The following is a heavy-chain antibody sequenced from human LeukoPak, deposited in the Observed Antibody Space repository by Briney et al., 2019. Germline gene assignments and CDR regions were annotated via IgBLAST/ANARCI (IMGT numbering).Heavy chain of an antibody. CDR1: GGSISSYY. J-gene: IGHJ4*02. CDR3: ARDKAYCGRNCYSDYFDY. D-gene: IGHD2-21*02. V-gene: IGHV4-59*12. CDR2: IYYSGST. Sequence: PSETLSLTCTVSGGSISSYYWSWIRQPPGKGLEWIGYIYYSGSTNYNPPLKSRVTISLDTSKNQFSLKLSSVTAADTAVYYCARDKAYCGRNCYSDYFDYWGQGTLVTVSS.